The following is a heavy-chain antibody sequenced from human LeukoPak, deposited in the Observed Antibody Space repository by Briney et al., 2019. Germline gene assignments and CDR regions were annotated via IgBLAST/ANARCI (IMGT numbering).Heavy chain of an antibody. CDR2: LYYTGNT. J-gene: IGHJ4*02. Sequence: KPSETLSLTCSVTGDSISNYYWSWIRQPPGKGLEWIGFLYYTGNTQYNPSLKSRVTTSVDTSKNQFSLKLSSVTAADTAVYYCARWGDGYNPLDYWGQGTLVTVSS. D-gene: IGHD5-24*01. CDR1: GDSISNYY. CDR3: ARWGDGYNPLDY. V-gene: IGHV4-59*08.